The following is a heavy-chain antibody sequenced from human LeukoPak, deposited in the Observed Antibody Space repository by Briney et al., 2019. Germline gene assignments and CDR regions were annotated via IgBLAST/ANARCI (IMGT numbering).Heavy chain of an antibody. D-gene: IGHD6-19*01. CDR3: ARGPLAVAGAFDI. Sequence: GGSLRLSCAASGFTFSSYSMNWVRQAPGKGLEWVSSISSSSSYMYYADSVKGRFTISRDNAKNSLYLQMNSLRAEDTAVYYCARGPLAVAGAFDIWGQGTMVTISS. V-gene: IGHV3-21*01. CDR1: GFTFSSYS. CDR2: ISSSSSYM. J-gene: IGHJ3*02.